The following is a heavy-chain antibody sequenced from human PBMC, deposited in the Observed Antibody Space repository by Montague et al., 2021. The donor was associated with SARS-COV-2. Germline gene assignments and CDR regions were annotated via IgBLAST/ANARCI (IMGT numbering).Heavy chain of an antibody. J-gene: IGHJ6*03. CDR3: ASSYYYGSGTYVYNYYMDV. D-gene: IGHD3-10*01. V-gene: IGHV4-39*01. CDR2: ISYSGRT. CDR1: GGSVSSSPCY. Sequence: SETLSLTCTVSGGSVSSSPCYWGWIRQPPGRGLEWVGSISYSGRTYFXPSLKSRLTISVDSSENQFSLRLSSVTAADTTVYYCASSYYYGSGTYVYNYYMDVGGKGTTVTVSS.